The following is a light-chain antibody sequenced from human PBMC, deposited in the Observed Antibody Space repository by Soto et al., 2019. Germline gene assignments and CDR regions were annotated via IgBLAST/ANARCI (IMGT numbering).Light chain of an antibody. J-gene: IGLJ1*01. Sequence: QSVLTQPRSVSGSPGQSVTISCTGTSSDVGGYNYVSWYQQHPGKAPKFMIYDVSERPSGVPDRFSGSKSGNTASLTISGLQAEDEADYYCCSYAGSYTDVFGTGTKVTVL. CDR1: SSDVGGYNY. V-gene: IGLV2-11*01. CDR2: DVS. CDR3: CSYAGSYTDV.